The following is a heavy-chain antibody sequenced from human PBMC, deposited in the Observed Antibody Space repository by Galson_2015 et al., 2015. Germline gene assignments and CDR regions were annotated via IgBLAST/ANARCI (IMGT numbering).Heavy chain of an antibody. CDR2: INAGNGNT. Sequence: SVQVSCQASGYTFTRYAMHWVRQAPGQRLEWMGWINAGNGNTKYSQKFQGRVTITRDTSASTAYMELSSLRSEDTAVYYCARGFWRVRDAFDFWGQGTMVTVSS. CDR3: ARGFWRVRDAFDF. CDR1: GYTFTRYA. J-gene: IGHJ3*01. D-gene: IGHD3-3*01. V-gene: IGHV1-3*01.